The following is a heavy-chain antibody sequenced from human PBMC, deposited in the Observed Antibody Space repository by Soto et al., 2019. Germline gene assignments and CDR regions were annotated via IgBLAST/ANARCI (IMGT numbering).Heavy chain of an antibody. CDR1: GGSINSNLHY. Sequence: SETLSLTCSVSGGSINSNLHYWGWIRQPPGKGLEWIGSVYYSGTTFSNPSLQSRVAISVDTSRNQFSLRLSSVTAADTAVYYCARSYKYSSGWYDSYYFDHWGQGTLVTVSS. V-gene: IGHV4-39*01. J-gene: IGHJ4*02. CDR2: VYYSGTT. D-gene: IGHD6-19*01. CDR3: ARSYKYSSGWYDSYYFDH.